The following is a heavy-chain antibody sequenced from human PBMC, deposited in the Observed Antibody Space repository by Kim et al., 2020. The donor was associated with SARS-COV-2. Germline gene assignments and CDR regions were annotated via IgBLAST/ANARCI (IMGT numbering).Heavy chain of an antibody. Sequence: GGSLRLSCAASGFTFSDYYMSWIRQAPGKGLEWVSYISSSSSYTNYADSVKGRFTISRDNAKNSLYLQMNSLRAEDTAVYYCARDHGTDVVVTAIWANWFDPWGQGPLVTVSS. CDR3: ARDHGTDVVVTAIWANWFDP. D-gene: IGHD2-21*02. V-gene: IGHV3-11*06. CDR1: GFTFSDYY. J-gene: IGHJ5*02. CDR2: ISSSSSYT.